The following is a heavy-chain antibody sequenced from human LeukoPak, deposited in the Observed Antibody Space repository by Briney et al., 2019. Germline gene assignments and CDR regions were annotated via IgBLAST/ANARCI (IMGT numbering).Heavy chain of an antibody. CDR3: ARRYYYNLGSFPFDF. CDR1: GEPFSGYF. CDR2: IHNSGTT. V-gene: IGHV4-34*01. J-gene: IGHJ4*02. Sequence: SETLSLTCAVPGEPFSGYFWSWIRQSSGKGLEWIGEIHNSGTTNYNPSLNSRVTISEDTSKNQFYLNLSSVTAADTAVYYCARRYYYNLGSFPFDFWGQGTLVTVSS. D-gene: IGHD3-10*01.